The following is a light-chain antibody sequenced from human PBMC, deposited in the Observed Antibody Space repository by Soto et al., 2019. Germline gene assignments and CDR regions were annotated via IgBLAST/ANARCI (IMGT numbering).Light chain of an antibody. CDR2: AAS. V-gene: IGKV1-39*01. Sequence: IQMTQSPSSLSASVGDRVTITCRASRSINIYLNWYQQKPGKAPNLLIYAASSLHSGVPFRFSGSGSGTDFTLTISSLQPEDFATYYCQQSYSTPWTFGQGTKVDIK. CDR1: RSINIY. J-gene: IGKJ1*01. CDR3: QQSYSTPWT.